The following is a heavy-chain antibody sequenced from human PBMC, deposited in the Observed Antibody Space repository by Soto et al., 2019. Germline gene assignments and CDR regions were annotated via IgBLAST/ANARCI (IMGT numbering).Heavy chain of an antibody. CDR3: TSSGSYDIAWFDP. J-gene: IGHJ5*02. CDR2: INRDGITT. CDR1: GFSFSSYS. V-gene: IGHV3-74*01. D-gene: IGHD3-10*01. Sequence: GGSLRLSCAASGFSFSSYSMNWFRQAPGKGLVWVSCINRDGITTYYADSVKGRFTISRDNAKNTLYLQLNSLTAEDTAVYYCTSSGSYDIAWFDPWGQGTLVTVSS.